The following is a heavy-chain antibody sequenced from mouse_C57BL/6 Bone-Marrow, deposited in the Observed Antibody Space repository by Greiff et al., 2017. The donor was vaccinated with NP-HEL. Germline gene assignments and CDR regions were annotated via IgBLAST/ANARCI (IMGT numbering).Heavy chain of an antibody. Sequence: QVQLKQPGAELVKPGASVKLSCKASGYTFTSYWMHWVKQRPGQGLEWIGMIHPNSGSTNYNEKFKSKATLTVDKSSSTAYMQLSSLTSEDSAVYYCARLDGYYGYAMDYWGQGTSVTVSS. CDR2: IHPNSGST. D-gene: IGHD2-3*01. CDR3: ARLDGYYGYAMDY. J-gene: IGHJ4*01. CDR1: GYTFTSYW. V-gene: IGHV1-64*01.